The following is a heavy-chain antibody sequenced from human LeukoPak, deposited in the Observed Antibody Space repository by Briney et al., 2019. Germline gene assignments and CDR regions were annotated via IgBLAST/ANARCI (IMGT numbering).Heavy chain of an antibody. CDR2: ISSDGGTT. CDR3: APLYFDP. J-gene: IGHJ5*02. CDR1: GLIFSRYW. Sequence: PGGSLRLSCAASGLIFSRYWMHWVRQAPGLGLEWVSTISSDGGTTHYADSVKGRFTMSRDNAKNTLYLLMNSLEGEDAAVYYCAPLYFDPWGQGTLVTVSS. V-gene: IGHV3-74*01. D-gene: IGHD5/OR15-5a*01.